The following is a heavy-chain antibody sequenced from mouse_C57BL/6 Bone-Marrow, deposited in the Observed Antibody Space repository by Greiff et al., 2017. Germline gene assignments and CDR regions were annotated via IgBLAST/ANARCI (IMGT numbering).Heavy chain of an antibody. V-gene: IGHV1-64*01. Sequence: QVQLQQPGAELVKPGASVKLSCKASGYTFTSSWMHWVKQRPGQGLEWIGMIHPNSGSTNYNEKFKSKATLTVDKSSSTAYMQLSSLTSEDSAVYYCARGAILRSFAYWGQGTLVTVSA. CDR3: ARGAILRSFAY. D-gene: IGHD1-1*01. J-gene: IGHJ3*01. CDR2: IHPNSGST. CDR1: GYTFTSSW.